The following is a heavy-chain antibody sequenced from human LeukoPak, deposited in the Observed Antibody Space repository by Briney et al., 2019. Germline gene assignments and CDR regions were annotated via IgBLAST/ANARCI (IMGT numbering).Heavy chain of an antibody. D-gene: IGHD3-22*01. J-gene: IGHJ5*02. CDR2: ISWNSGSI. V-gene: IGHV3-9*01. CDR3: AKAGDYDSSGYNWFDP. CDR1: GFTFDDYA. Sequence: GRSLRLSCAASGFTFDDYAMHWVRQAPGKGLEWVSGISWNSGSIGYADSVKGRFTISRDNAKNSLYLQMNSLRAEDTALYYCAKAGDYDSSGYNWFDPWGQGTLVTVSS.